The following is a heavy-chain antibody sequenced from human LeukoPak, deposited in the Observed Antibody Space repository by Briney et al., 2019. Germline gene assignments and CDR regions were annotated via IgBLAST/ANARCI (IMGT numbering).Heavy chain of an antibody. Sequence: SSETLSLTCAVYGVSFSGYYWSWIRQPPGKGLEWIGEINDSGSTSSSPSLKSRVSISVDTSKNQFSLKLSSVTAADTAVYYCARVIDYDISGYYLGYWGQGTRVTVSS. CDR3: ARVIDYDISGYYLGY. CDR1: GVSFSGYY. D-gene: IGHD3-22*01. J-gene: IGHJ4*02. V-gene: IGHV4-34*01. CDR2: INDSGST.